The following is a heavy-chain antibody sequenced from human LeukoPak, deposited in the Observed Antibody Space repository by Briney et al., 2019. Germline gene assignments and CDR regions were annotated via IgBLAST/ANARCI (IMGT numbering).Heavy chain of an antibody. CDR2: ISLTGET. V-gene: IGHV4-4*02. J-gene: IGHJ4*02. D-gene: IGHD1-26*01. CDR3: SRESGAFCPFGY. Sequence: PSETLSHTCDVSGGSISSTNWWSLVRQPPGQGLEWIGEISLTGETNYNPSLNGRVTMSLDKSRNQLSLKLTSVTAADTAIYYCSRESGAFCPFGYWGQGTLVIVPP. CDR1: GGSISSTNW.